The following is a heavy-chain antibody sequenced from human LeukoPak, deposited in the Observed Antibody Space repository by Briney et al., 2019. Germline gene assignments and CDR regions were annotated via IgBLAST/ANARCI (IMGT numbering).Heavy chain of an antibody. Sequence: PGGSLRLSCAASGFTFSSYSMNWVRQAPGKGLEWVSYISDSSRTIYYADSVKGRFTISRDNAKNTLYLQMNSLRAEDTAVYYCASSSYYSPDAFDIWGQGTMVTVSS. CDR2: ISDSSRTI. CDR3: ASSSYYSPDAFDI. J-gene: IGHJ3*02. CDR1: GFTFSSYS. V-gene: IGHV3-48*04. D-gene: IGHD1-26*01.